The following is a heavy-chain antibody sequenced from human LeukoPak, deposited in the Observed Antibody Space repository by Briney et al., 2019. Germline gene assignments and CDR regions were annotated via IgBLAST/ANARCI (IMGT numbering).Heavy chain of an antibody. CDR2: ISAYNGNT. J-gene: IGHJ4*02. CDR1: GDTFTNYG. D-gene: IGHD1-7*01. Sequence: ASVMVSCKASGDTFTNYGISWVRQAPGQGLEWVGWISAYNGNTNHAQKLQGRVTVTTDTSTSTTYMELRSLRSDDTAVYYCARGINNWNYVPFDYWGQGTLVTVSS. V-gene: IGHV1-18*01. CDR3: ARGINNWNYVPFDY.